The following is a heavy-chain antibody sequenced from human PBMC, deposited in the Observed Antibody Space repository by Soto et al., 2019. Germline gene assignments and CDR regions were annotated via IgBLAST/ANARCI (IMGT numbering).Heavy chain of an antibody. D-gene: IGHD6-13*01. CDR3: TTDRIEQQLPYPGLGDY. V-gene: IGHV3-15*07. Sequence: GGSLRLSCAASGFTFSNAWMNWVRQAPGKGLEWVGRIKSKTDGGTTDYAAPVKGRFTISRDDSKNTLYLQMNSLKTEDTAVYYCTTDRIEQQLPYPGLGDYWGQGTLVTVSS. CDR1: GFTFSNAW. J-gene: IGHJ4*02. CDR2: IKSKTDGGTT.